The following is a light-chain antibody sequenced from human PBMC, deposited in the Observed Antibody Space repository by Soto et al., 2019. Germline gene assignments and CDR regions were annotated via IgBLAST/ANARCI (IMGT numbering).Light chain of an antibody. CDR2: GAS. Sequence: IVMTQSPPTLSVSQGPTATLSCRASQSVSSNLAWYQQKPGQAPRLLIYGASTRATGIPARFSGSGSGTEFTLTISSLQSEDFAVYYCQQYNNWPITFGQGTRLEIK. J-gene: IGKJ5*01. CDR1: QSVSSN. CDR3: QQYNNWPIT. V-gene: IGKV3-15*01.